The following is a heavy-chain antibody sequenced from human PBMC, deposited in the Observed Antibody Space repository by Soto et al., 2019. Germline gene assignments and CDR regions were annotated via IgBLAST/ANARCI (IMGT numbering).Heavy chain of an antibody. Sequence: SETLSLTCTVSGGSISSSSYYWGWIRQPPGKGLEWIGSIYYSGSTYYNPSLKSRVTISVDTSKNQFSLKLSSVTAADTAVYYCARHPPRRGTYNSSGFDYWGQGTLVTVSS. D-gene: IGHD6-19*01. J-gene: IGHJ4*02. V-gene: IGHV4-39*01. CDR1: GGSISSSSYY. CDR2: IYYSGST. CDR3: ARHPPRRGTYNSSGFDY.